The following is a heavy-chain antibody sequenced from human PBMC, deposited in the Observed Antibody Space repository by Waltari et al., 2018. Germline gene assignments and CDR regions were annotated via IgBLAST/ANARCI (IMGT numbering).Heavy chain of an antibody. Sequence: QVQLQQWGAGLLKPSETLSLTCAAYGGSFSGYYWRWIRQPPGKGLEWIGEINHSGSTNYNPSLKSRVTISVDTSKNQFSLKLSSVTAADTAVYYCAKTLGSFGHWFDPWGQGTLVTVSS. CDR1: GGSFSGYY. CDR3: AKTLGSFGHWFDP. D-gene: IGHD1-26*01. CDR2: INHSGST. J-gene: IGHJ5*02. V-gene: IGHV4-34*01.